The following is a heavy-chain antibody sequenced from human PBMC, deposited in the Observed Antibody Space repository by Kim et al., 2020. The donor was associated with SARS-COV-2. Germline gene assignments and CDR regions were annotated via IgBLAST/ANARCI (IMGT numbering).Heavy chain of an antibody. CDR1: GFTFSSYA. Sequence: GGSLRLSCAASGFTFSSYAMHWVRQAPGKGLEWVAVISYDGSNKYYADSVKGRFTISRDNSKNTLYLQMNSLRAEDTAVYYCARDETYSSGWYRPQNLRGQTHFDYWGQGTLVTVSS. V-gene: IGHV3-30-3*01. CDR2: ISYDGSNK. D-gene: IGHD6-19*01. CDR3: ARDETYSSGWYRPQNLRGQTHFDY. J-gene: IGHJ4*02.